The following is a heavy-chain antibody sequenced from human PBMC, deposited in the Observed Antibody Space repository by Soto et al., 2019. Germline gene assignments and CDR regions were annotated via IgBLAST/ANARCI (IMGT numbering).Heavy chain of an antibody. V-gene: IGHV2-5*02. CDR1: GFSLTTSGVG. D-gene: IGHD3-10*01. Sequence: QITLKESGPTLVKPTQTLTLTCTFSGFSLTTSGVGVGWIRQPPGKALEWLALIYWDDDKRYSPSLKSRLTIXKXTXTNQVVLTMTRMAPVDTASYYCAHRRIMVWGVMTDYWGQGTLVTVSS. CDR3: AHRRIMVWGVMTDY. CDR2: IYWDDDK. J-gene: IGHJ4*02.